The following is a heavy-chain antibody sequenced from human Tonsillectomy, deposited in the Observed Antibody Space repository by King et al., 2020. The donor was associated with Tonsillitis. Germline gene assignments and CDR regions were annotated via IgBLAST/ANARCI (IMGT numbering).Heavy chain of an antibody. CDR3: ARDHYDSSGYPDY. J-gene: IGHJ4*02. CDR1: GYSISSGYY. Sequence: QLQESGPGLVKPSETLSLTCTVSGYSISSGYYWGWIRQPPGKGLEWIGSIYHSGSTYYNPSLKSRVTISVDTSKNQFSLKLSSVTAADTAVYYCARDHYDSSGYPDYWGQGTLVTVSS. CDR2: IYHSGST. D-gene: IGHD3-22*01. V-gene: IGHV4-38-2*02.